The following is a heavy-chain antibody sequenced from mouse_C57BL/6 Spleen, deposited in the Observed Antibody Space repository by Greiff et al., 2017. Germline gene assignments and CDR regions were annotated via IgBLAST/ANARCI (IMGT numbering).Heavy chain of an antibody. J-gene: IGHJ3*01. CDR2: IYPGDGDT. V-gene: IGHV1-82*01. CDR1: GYAFSSSW. D-gene: IGHD3-3*01. Sequence: VQLQQSGPELVKPGASVKISCKASGYAFSSSWMNWVKQRPGKGLEWIGRIYPGDGDTNYNGKFKGKATLTADKSSSTAYMQLSSLTSEDSAVYFCARSARTGWFAYWGQGTLVTVSA. CDR3: ARSARTGWFAY.